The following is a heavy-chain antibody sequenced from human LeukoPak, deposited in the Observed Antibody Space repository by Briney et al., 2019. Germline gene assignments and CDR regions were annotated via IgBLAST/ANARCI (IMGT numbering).Heavy chain of an antibody. D-gene: IGHD5-12*01. CDR3: ARARWLHSSFDY. Sequence: ASVKVSCKASGYTFTSYGISWVRQAPGQGLEWMGWISAYKGNTNYAQKLQGRVTMTTDTSTSTAYMELRSLRSDDTAVYYCARARWLHSSFDYWGQGTLVTVSS. V-gene: IGHV1-18*01. CDR2: ISAYKGNT. J-gene: IGHJ4*02. CDR1: GYTFTSYG.